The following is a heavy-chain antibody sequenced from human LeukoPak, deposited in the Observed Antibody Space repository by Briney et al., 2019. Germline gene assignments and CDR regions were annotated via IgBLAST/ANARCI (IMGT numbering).Heavy chain of an antibody. Sequence: GGSLRLSCAASGFTFSTYAMSWVRQAPGKGLEWVSVISGSGDTAYYADSVKGRFAISRDNSKNTVFLQVDSLRAEDTAVYYCAKTTAGYSSGRYPGWPVDYWGQGTLVTVSS. V-gene: IGHV3-23*01. J-gene: IGHJ4*02. CDR2: ISGSGDTA. CDR1: GFTFSTYA. D-gene: IGHD6-19*01. CDR3: AKTTAGYSSGRYPGWPVDY.